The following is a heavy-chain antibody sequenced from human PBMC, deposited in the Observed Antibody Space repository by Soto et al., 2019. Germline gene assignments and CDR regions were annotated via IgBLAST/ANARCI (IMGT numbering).Heavy chain of an antibody. J-gene: IGHJ3*02. D-gene: IGHD3-22*01. CDR2: ISYDGSNK. CDR1: GFTFSSYA. Sequence: GGSLRLCCASSGFTFSSYAMPWVRKAPGKGLPWVAVISYDGSNKYYADSVKGRFTISRDDSKNTLYLQMNSLRAEDTAVYYCARDRLTITMIVVEPYAFDIWGQGTMVTVSS. V-gene: IGHV3-30-3*01. CDR3: ARDRLTITMIVVEPYAFDI.